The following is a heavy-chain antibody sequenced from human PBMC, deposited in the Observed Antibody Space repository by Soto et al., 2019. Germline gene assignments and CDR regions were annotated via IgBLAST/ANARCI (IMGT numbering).Heavy chain of an antibody. CDR2: ISAYNGNT. D-gene: IGHD3-22*01. Sequence: ASVKVSCKVSGYTLTELSMHWVRQAPGKGLEWMGWISAYNGNTNYAQKLQGRVTMTTDTSTSTAYMELRSLRSDDTAVYYCARCPLLYYYDSSGPTGWFDPWGQGTLVTVSS. CDR1: GYTLTELS. V-gene: IGHV1-18*01. J-gene: IGHJ5*02. CDR3: ARCPLLYYYDSSGPTGWFDP.